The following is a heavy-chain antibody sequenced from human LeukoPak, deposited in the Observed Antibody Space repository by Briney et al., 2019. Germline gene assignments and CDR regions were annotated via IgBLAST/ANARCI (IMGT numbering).Heavy chain of an antibody. D-gene: IGHD3-9*01. CDR2: IYPGDSDT. V-gene: IGHV5-51*01. J-gene: IGHJ4*02. Sequence: HGESLKISCKGSGYSFTRHWIGWVRQMPGKGLEWMGIIYPGDSDTRYSPSFQGQVTISADKSISTAYLQWSSLKASDTAMYFCARRKDYDILTGSSQYYFDYWGQGTLVTVPS. CDR1: GYSFTRHW. CDR3: ARRKDYDILTGSSQYYFDY.